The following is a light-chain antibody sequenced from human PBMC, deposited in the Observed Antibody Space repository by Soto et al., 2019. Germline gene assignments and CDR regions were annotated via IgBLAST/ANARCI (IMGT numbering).Light chain of an antibody. CDR2: KAS. V-gene: IGKV1-5*03. CDR1: QSISSW. J-gene: IGKJ2*01. CDR3: QQYNSYPYT. Sequence: DIQMTQSPSTLSASVGDRVTITCRASQSISSWLAWYQQKPGKAPKLLIYKASSLESGFPSRFSGSGSGTEFTLTISSLQPDDFATYYCQQYNSYPYTFGQGTTLQIK.